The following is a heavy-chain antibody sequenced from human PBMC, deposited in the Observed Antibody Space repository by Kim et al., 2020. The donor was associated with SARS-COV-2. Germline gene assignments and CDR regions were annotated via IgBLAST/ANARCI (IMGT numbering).Heavy chain of an antibody. CDR1: GGTFSSYA. D-gene: IGHD5-12*01. J-gene: IGHJ3*02. CDR3: ARDLDGYNPGAFDI. V-gene: IGHV1-69*04. CDR2: IIPILGIA. Sequence: SVKVSCKASGGTFSSYAISWVRQAPGQGLEWMGRIIPILGIANYAQKFQGRVTITADKSTSTAYMELSSLRSEDTAVYYCARDLDGYNPGAFDIWGQGTMVTVSS.